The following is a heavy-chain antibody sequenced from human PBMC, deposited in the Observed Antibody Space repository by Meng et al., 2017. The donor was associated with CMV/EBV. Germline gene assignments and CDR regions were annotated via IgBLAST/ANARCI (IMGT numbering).Heavy chain of an antibody. CDR3: ARVPPSPLYFDY. Sequence: GESLKISCAASGFTFSSYAMHWVRQAPGKGLEWVAVISYDGSNKYYADSVKGRFTISRDNSKNTLYLQMNSLRAEDTAVYYCARVPPSPLYFDYWGQGTLVTVSS. V-gene: IGHV3-30-3*01. CDR1: GFTFSSYA. D-gene: IGHD2-2*01. J-gene: IGHJ4*02. CDR2: ISYDGSNK.